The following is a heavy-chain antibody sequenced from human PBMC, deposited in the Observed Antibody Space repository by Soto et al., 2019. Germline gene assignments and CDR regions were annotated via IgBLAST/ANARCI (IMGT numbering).Heavy chain of an antibody. CDR2: IYYSGST. D-gene: IGHD5-12*01. J-gene: IGHJ6*02. CDR1: GGSVTSGSYY. CDR3: ASERWLQFFDYYYGMDV. Sequence: SETLSLTCTVSGGSVTSGSYYWSWIRQPPGKGLEWIGYIYYSGSTNYNPSLKSRVTISVDTSKNQFSLKLSSVTAADTAVYYCASERWLQFFDYYYGMDVWGQGTTVTVSS. V-gene: IGHV4-61*01.